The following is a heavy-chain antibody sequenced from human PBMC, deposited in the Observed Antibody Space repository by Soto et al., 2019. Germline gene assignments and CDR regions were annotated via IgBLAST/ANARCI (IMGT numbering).Heavy chain of an antibody. J-gene: IGHJ6*02. Sequence: TLSLTGTVSGGSIRTAGSYWTCSRPFQGKGVEWIGNIYYSGTTYYNSSLKSRLTMSVDTSKNQFSLRLNSVTAADTAMYFCARDRLMATSGTARYYYGLDVWGQGTTVTVSS. CDR3: ARDRLMATSGTARYYYGLDV. V-gene: IGHV4-31*02. CDR2: IYYSGTT. CDR1: GGSIRTAGSY. D-gene: IGHD5-12*01.